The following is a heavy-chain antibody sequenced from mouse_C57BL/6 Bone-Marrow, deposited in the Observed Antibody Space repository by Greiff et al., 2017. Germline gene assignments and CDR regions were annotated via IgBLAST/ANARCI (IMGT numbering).Heavy chain of an antibody. CDR3: SRHTLYYFDY. CDR1: GFTFSSYG. J-gene: IGHJ2*01. CDR2: ISSGGSYT. Sequence: EVMLVESGGDLVKPGGSLKLSCAASGFTFSSYGMSWVRQTPEKRLEWVATISSGGSYTYYPDSVKGRFTISRDNAKNTMYLQMSSLKSEDTAMYYCSRHTLYYFDYWGQGTTLTVSS. V-gene: IGHV5-6*01.